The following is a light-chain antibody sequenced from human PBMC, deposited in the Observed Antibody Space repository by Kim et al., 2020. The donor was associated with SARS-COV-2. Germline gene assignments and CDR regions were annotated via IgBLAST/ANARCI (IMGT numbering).Light chain of an antibody. Sequence: EVELTQSPGTLSLSPRERATLSCRTSQNVDSSYIAWYQQKPGQTPKLLFYGASFRASGIPDRFSGTGSGTVFSLTISSLEPDDFAVYYCQQYGGSPGAFGQGTKVDIK. CDR3: QQYGGSPGA. V-gene: IGKV3-20*01. CDR1: QNVDSSY. J-gene: IGKJ1*01. CDR2: GAS.